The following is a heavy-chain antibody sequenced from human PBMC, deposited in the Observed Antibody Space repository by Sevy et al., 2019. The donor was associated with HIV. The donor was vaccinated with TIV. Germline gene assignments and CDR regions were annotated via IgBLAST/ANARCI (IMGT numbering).Heavy chain of an antibody. CDR2: ISSGSGYI. CDR3: ARDKTILEGRYGMDV. Sequence: GSLRLSCAASGFSFSDYNMNWVRQAPGKGLEWVSFISSGSGYIYYADSMKGRFTISRDNAKNSLYLQLNGLRAEDTAVYYCARDKTILEGRYGMDVWGQGTTVTVSS. CDR1: GFSFSDYN. V-gene: IGHV3-21*01. D-gene: IGHD3-3*01. J-gene: IGHJ6*02.